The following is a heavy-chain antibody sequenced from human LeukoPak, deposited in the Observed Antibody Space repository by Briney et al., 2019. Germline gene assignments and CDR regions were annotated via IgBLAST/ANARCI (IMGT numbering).Heavy chain of an antibody. V-gene: IGHV3-7*01. CDR2: IKQDGSEK. CDR1: GFTFSSYW. D-gene: IGHD3-3*01. CDR3: ARVSSGYYTPNWFDP. J-gene: IGHJ5*02. Sequence: PGGSLRLSCAASGFTFSSYWMSWVRQAPGKGLEWVANIKQDGSEKYYVDSVKGRFTISRDNAKNSLYLQMNSLRAEDTAVYYCARVSSGYYTPNWFDPWGQGTLVTVSS.